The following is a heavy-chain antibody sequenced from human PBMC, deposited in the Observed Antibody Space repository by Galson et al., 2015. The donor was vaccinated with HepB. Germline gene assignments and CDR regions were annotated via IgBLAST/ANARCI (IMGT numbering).Heavy chain of an antibody. CDR1: GFTVSSNY. D-gene: IGHD3-10*01. CDR2: IYSGGST. V-gene: IGHV3-66*01. Sequence: SLRLSCAASGFTVSSNYMSWVRQAPGKGLEWVSVIYSGGSTYYADSVKGRFTISRDNSKNTLYLQMNSLRAEDTAVYYCARGIWFGELIFDYWGQGTLVTVSS. J-gene: IGHJ4*02. CDR3: ARGIWFGELIFDY.